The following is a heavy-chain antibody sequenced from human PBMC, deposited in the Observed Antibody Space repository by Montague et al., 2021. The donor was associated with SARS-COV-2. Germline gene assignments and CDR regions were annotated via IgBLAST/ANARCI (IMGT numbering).Heavy chain of an antibody. CDR1: GGSISSVNYY. CDR3: VRGVHVGYCTGGSCKEGAFDV. Sequence: TLSLTCTVSGGSISSVNYYWSWIRQPPGKGLEWMGYIYYRGSTYYNPSLKSRVAMSVDTSRNQFFLNLSSVTAADTAVYYFVRGVHVGYCTGGSCKEGAFDVWGQGTMVTVSA. J-gene: IGHJ3*01. CDR2: IYYRGST. V-gene: IGHV4-30-4*08. D-gene: IGHD2-15*01.